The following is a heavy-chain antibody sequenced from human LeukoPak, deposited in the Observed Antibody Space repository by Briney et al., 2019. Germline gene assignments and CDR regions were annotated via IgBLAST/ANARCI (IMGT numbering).Heavy chain of an antibody. J-gene: IGHJ4*02. CDR1: GFDFSIYG. Sequence: PGGSLRLSCAASGFDFSIYGMNWVRQAPGKGLEWVSSINSRGNYIYYSDSLKGRFTISRDNARSSLYLQMSSLRAEDTAVYYCARRREYGSGSDWLWGQGTLVTVSS. CDR3: ARRREYGSGSDWL. D-gene: IGHD3-10*01. CDR2: INSRGNYI. V-gene: IGHV3-21*01.